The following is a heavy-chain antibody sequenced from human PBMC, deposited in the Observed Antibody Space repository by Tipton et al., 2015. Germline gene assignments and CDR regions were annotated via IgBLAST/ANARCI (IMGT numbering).Heavy chain of an antibody. CDR3: ARDLEHGMDV. CDR2: MNHSGST. Sequence: PSLTCTVSGGSLSGYYWSWIRQPPGKGLEWIGEMNHSGSTNYNPSLKSRVTISVDTSKNQFSLKVNSVTAADTAVYYCARDLEHGMDVWGQGTTVTVSS. D-gene: IGHD5-24*01. J-gene: IGHJ6*02. V-gene: IGHV4-34*01. CDR1: GGSLSGYY.